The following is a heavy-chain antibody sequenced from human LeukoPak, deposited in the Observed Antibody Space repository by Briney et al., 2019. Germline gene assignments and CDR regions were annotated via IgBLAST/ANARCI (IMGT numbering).Heavy chain of an antibody. CDR2: VYYTGSA. CDR3: AKTVAVPTGRFDY. V-gene: IGHV4-59*05. J-gene: IGHJ4*02. Sequence: SETLSPTCTVSGDSITSYYWNWVRQPPEKGLEWIGSVYYTGSAYYNPSLKSRVTISVDTSKNQFSLKLNSVTAADTAVYHCAKTVAVPTGRFDYWGQGTLVTVSS. D-gene: IGHD2-15*01. CDR1: GDSITSYY.